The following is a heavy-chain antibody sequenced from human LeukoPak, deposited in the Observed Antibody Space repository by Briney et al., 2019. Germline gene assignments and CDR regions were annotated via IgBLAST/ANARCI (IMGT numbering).Heavy chain of an antibody. CDR2: IRYDGSNK. V-gene: IGHV3-30*02. J-gene: IGHJ4*02. CDR3: AKDRYDFWSGYFPGTYYFDY. D-gene: IGHD3-3*01. Sequence: PGGSLRLSCAASGFTFSSYGMHWVRQAPGKGLEWVAFIRYDGSNKYYADSVKGRFTISRDNSKNTLYLQMNSLRAEDTAVYYCAKDRYDFWSGYFPGTYYFDYWGQGTLVTVSS. CDR1: GFTFSSYG.